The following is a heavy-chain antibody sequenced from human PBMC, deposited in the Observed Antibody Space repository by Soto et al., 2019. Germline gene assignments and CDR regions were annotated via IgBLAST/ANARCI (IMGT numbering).Heavy chain of an antibody. CDR2: INPDDGRT. CDR3: ARVGVSVAQPYNWFDP. Sequence: QVQLVQSGAEVKKPGASVKVSCKASGYTFTTNYVHWVRQAPGQGLQWMGIINPDDGRTNYAQKFQGRVTMPRDTSTSTVYMELSGLTSEDTAVYSCARVGVSVAQPYNWFDPWGQGTQVTVSS. J-gene: IGHJ5*02. D-gene: IGHD2-21*01. V-gene: IGHV1-46*01. CDR1: GYTFTTNY.